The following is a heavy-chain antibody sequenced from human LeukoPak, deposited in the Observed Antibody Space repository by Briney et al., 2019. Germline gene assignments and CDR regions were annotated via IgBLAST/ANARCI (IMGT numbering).Heavy chain of an antibody. CDR2: INTNTGNA. CDR1: GYTFTNYA. Sequence: ASVKVSCKASGYTFTNYAMNWVRQAPGQGLEWMGWINTNTGNATYAQGFTGRFVFSLDTSVSTAYLQISSLKAEDTAVYYCARSGGSGSYYARYYYYYMDVWGKGTTVTVSS. D-gene: IGHD3-10*01. CDR3: ARSGGSGSYYARYYYYYMDV. J-gene: IGHJ6*03. V-gene: IGHV7-4-1*02.